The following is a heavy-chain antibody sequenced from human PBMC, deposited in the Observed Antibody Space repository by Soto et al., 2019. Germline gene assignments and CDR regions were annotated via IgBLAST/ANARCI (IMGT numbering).Heavy chain of an antibody. J-gene: IGHJ3*01. D-gene: IGHD3-10*01. CDR1: GGTFSSYT. CDR2: IIPILGIA. CDR3: ARGWFGELESHRDVAFDL. Sequence: QVQLVQSGAEVKKPGSSVKVSCKASGGTFSSYTISWVRQAPGQGLEWMGRIIPILGIANYAQKFQGRVTITADKSTSTAYMELSSLRSEDTAVYYCARGWFGELESHRDVAFDLWGQGTMVTVSS. V-gene: IGHV1-69*02.